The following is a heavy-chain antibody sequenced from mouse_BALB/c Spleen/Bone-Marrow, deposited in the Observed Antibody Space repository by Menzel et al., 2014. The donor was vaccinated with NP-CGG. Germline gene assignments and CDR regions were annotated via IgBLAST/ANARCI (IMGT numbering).Heavy chain of an antibody. J-gene: IGHJ2*01. V-gene: IGHV5-12-1*01. Sequence: EVKVVESGGGLVKPGGSLKLSCAASGFAFSSYDMSWVRQTPEKRLEWVAYISSGGGSTYYPDTVKDRFTISRDNAKNTLYLQMSSLKSEDTAMYYCAREVLRDYFDYWGQGTTLTVSS. CDR2: ISSGGGST. D-gene: IGHD1-1*01. CDR1: GFAFSSYD. CDR3: AREVLRDYFDY.